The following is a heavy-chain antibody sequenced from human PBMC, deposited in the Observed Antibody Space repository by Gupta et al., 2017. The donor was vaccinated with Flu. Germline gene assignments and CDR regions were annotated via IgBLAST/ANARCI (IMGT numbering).Heavy chain of an antibody. Sequence: QVTLWESGPALVKPTQTITLTCPFSGFSLRTSGMCASWLRQPPGEALEWLALIDWDDDKYYSTSLKTRLTISKDTSKNQVVLTMTNMDPVDTATYYCARILGYYDSSGYFSLDAFDIWGQGTMVTVSS. D-gene: IGHD3-22*01. V-gene: IGHV2-70*01. CDR2: IDWDDDK. J-gene: IGHJ3*02. CDR3: ARILGYYDSSGYFSLDAFDI. CDR1: GFSLRTSGMC.